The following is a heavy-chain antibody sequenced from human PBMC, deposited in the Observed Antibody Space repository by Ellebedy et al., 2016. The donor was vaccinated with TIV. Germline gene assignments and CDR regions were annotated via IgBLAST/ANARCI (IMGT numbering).Heavy chain of an antibody. Sequence: SETLSLXCTVSGGSISSYYWSWIRQPPGKGLEWIGYIYYSGSTNYNPSLKSRVTISVDTSKNQFSLKLSSVTAADTAVYYCARGFIAAGRDYYYYGMDVWGQGTTVTVSS. CDR1: GGSISSYY. D-gene: IGHD6-13*01. CDR2: IYYSGST. V-gene: IGHV4-59*01. CDR3: ARGFIAAGRDYYYYGMDV. J-gene: IGHJ6*02.